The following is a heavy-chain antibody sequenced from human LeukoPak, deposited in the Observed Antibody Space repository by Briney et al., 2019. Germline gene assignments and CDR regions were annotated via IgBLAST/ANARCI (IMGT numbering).Heavy chain of an antibody. Sequence: SETLSLTCTVSGGSVSSDSYYWSWIRQPPGKGLEWIGYIYYSGSTNYNPSLKSRVTISVDTSKNQFSLKLSSVTAADTAVYYCARVIPDYYFDYWGQGTLVTVPS. D-gene: IGHD2-21*01. CDR3: ARVIPDYYFDY. CDR1: GGSVSSDSYY. V-gene: IGHV4-61*01. J-gene: IGHJ4*02. CDR2: IYYSGST.